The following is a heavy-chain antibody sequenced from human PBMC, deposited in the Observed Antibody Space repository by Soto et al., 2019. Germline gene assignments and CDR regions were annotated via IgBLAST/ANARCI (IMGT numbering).Heavy chain of an antibody. D-gene: IGHD3-16*01. Sequence: QVQLVESGGGLVKPGGSLRLSCAASGFTFSDYYMSWIRQAPGKGLEYISYISNGGSFIYYADSVKGRFTISRDTAKTSLYLQMNSLRAEDPALYYCARHRYYEGSVPGYGMDVWGQGTTVTVSS. J-gene: IGHJ6*02. CDR1: GFTFSDYY. V-gene: IGHV3-11*01. CDR2: ISNGGSFI. CDR3: ARHRYYEGSVPGYGMDV.